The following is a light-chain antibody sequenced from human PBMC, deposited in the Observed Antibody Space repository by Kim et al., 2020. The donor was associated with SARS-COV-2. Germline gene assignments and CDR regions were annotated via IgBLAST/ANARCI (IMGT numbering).Light chain of an antibody. CDR2: EDN. J-gene: IGLJ3*02. CDR3: QSYDSSNWV. V-gene: IGLV6-57*02. CDR1: SGSIASNY. Sequence: KPVTISCTGSSGSIASNYVQWYQQRPGRAPSTVIYEDNQRPSGVPARFSGSIDSSSNSASLTISGLKTEDEADYYCQSYDSSNWVFGGGTQLTVL.